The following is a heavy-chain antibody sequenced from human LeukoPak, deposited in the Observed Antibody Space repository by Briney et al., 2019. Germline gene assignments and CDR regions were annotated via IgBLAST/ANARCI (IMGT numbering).Heavy chain of an antibody. CDR1: GGSFSGYY. D-gene: IGHD5-24*01. V-gene: IGHV4-34*01. CDR3: ARREMATTRYYFDY. J-gene: IGHJ4*02. CDR2: INHSGST. Sequence: PSETLSLTCAVYGGSFSGYYWSWIRQPPGKGLEWIGEINHSGSTNYNPSLKSRVTISVDTSKNQFSLKLSSVTAADTAVYYCARREMATTRYYFDYWGQGTLVTVS.